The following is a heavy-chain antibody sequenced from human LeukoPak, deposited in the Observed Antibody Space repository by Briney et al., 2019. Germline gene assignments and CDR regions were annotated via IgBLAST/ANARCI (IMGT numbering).Heavy chain of an antibody. Sequence: GGSLRLSCAASGFTFSSYEMNWVRRAPGKGLEWVSYISSSGSTIYYADSVKGRFTISRDNAKNSLYLQMNSLRAEDTAVYYCARVGSSWSFDYWGQGTLVTVSS. J-gene: IGHJ4*02. CDR2: ISSSGSTI. D-gene: IGHD6-13*01. CDR3: ARVGSSWSFDY. V-gene: IGHV3-48*03. CDR1: GFTFSSYE.